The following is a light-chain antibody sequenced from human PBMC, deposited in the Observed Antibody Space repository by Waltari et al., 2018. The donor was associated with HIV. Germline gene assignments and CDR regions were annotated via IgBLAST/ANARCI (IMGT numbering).Light chain of an antibody. V-gene: IGKV3-11*01. CDR2: DVS. Sequence: EIVLTQSPATLCLSPGERAPLSCRARQSVNTYLGWYQQKPDQPPRLPIYDVSKRASGIPARFSGSGSGTDFSLTISNLKPEDSAVYYCQHRVSWPATFGGGTKVQIK. CDR1: QSVNTY. CDR3: QHRVSWPAT. J-gene: IGKJ4*01.